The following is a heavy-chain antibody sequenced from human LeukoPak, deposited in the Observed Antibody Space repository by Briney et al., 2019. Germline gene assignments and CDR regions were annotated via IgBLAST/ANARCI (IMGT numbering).Heavy chain of an antibody. J-gene: IGHJ5*02. CDR2: ISGSGGST. CDR3: AKDHDSSGYSYNWFDP. D-gene: IGHD3-22*01. CDR1: GFTFSSYA. V-gene: IGHV3-23*01. Sequence: GGSLRLSCAASGFTFSSYAMSWVRQAPGKGLEWVSAISGSGGSTYYADSVKGRFTISRDNSKNTLYLQMNSLRAEDTAVYYCAKDHDSSGYSYNWFDPWGQGTLVTVSS.